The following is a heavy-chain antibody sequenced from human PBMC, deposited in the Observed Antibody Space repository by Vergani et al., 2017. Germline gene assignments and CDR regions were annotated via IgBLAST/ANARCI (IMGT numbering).Heavy chain of an antibody. CDR2: IQFDGSNQ. J-gene: IGHJ4*02. D-gene: IGHD3-16*01. Sequence: QVQLVESGGGVVKRGGSLRLSCATSGFTFSNYDMQWIRQGPGKGLEFVSFIQFDGSNQYYEDSVKGRFTLSRDFSKNTRYLQMNSLRTDDTATYYCAKHFRGWGIDYWGQGTQVIVSS. CDR1: GFTFSNYD. V-gene: IGHV3-30*02. CDR3: AKHFRGWGIDY.